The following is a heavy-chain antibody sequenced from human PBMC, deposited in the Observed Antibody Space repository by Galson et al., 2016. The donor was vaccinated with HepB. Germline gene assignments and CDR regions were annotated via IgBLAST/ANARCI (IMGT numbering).Heavy chain of an antibody. CDR2: IKSQTDGGTT. Sequence: SLRLSCAASGFAFSTFGMHWVRQAPGKGLEWVGRIKSQTDGGTTDYAGPVKGRFTILRDDSKNTLYLQMNSLKTEDTAVYYCTTASYYGDYWGQGTLVTVSS. CDR1: GFAFSTFG. D-gene: IGHD1-26*01. CDR3: TTASYYGDY. V-gene: IGHV3-15*01. J-gene: IGHJ4*02.